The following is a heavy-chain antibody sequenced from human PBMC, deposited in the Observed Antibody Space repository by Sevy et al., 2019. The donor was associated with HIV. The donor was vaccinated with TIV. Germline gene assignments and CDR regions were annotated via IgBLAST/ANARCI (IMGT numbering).Heavy chain of an antibody. CDR2: MNPNSGNT. CDR3: ARGLRGYYYDSSGYGDAFDI. D-gene: IGHD3-22*01. Sequence: GESLKISCKASGYTFTSYDINWVRQATGQGLEWMGWMNPNSGNTGYAQKFQGRVTITRNTSISTAYMELSSLRSEDTAVYYCARGLRGYYYDSSGYGDAFDIWGQGTMVTVSS. CDR1: GYTFTSYD. J-gene: IGHJ3*02. V-gene: IGHV1-8*03.